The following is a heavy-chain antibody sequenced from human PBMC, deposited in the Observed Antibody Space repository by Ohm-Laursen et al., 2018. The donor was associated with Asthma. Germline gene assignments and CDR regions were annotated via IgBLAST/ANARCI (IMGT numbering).Heavy chain of an antibody. CDR1: GYTLTELS. D-gene: IGHD3-9*01. J-gene: IGHJ5*02. CDR3: ARDGSGVTGHNWFDP. Sequence: ASVKVSCKVSGYTLTELSMHWVRQAPGKGLEWMGGFDPEDGETIYAQKFQGRVTMTEDTSTDTAYMELSSLRSEDTAVYYCARDGSGVTGHNWFDPWGQGTLVTVSS. V-gene: IGHV1-24*01. CDR2: FDPEDGET.